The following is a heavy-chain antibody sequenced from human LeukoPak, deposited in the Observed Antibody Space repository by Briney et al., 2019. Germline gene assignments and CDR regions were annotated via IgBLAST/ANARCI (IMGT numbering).Heavy chain of an antibody. V-gene: IGHV3-30*03. Sequence: GGSLRLSCAVSGFTFSSYGMHCVREAPGTGLEWFAVISFDGSDKYYADSVKGLFAISRDNSKNTVFLQMNSLRTEDTAVYYCASGKYLYYFDYWGQGTLVTVSS. J-gene: IGHJ4*02. CDR3: ASGKYLYYFDY. CDR1: GFTFSSYG. D-gene: IGHD2-2*01. CDR2: ISFDGSDK.